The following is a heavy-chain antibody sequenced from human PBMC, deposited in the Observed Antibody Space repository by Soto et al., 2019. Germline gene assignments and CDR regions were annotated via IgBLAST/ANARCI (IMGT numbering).Heavy chain of an antibody. D-gene: IGHD3-3*01. Sequence: SVKVSCKASGGTFSSYAISWVRQAPGQGLEWMGGIIPIFGTANYAQKFQGRVTITADESTSTAYMELSSLRSEDTAVYYCARFGVVIKAHKNTNYYYYYGMDVWGQGTTVTV. CDR3: ARFGVVIKAHKNTNYYYYYGMDV. CDR2: IIPIFGTA. V-gene: IGHV1-69*13. CDR1: GGTFSSYA. J-gene: IGHJ6*02.